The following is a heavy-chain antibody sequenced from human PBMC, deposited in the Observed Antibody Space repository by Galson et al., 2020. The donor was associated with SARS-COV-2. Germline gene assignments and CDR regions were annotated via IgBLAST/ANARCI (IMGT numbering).Heavy chain of an antibody. CDR1: GFTFSTYY. CDR3: ARYGRSCLGWGFVY. Sequence: GESLKISCAASGFTFSTYYMSWVRQAPGKGLEWVANIKQDGSETYYVDSVKGRFTISRDNAKNSLYLQMNSLRAEDTAVYYCARYGRSCLGWGFVYWGQGALVTVSS. CDR2: IKQDGSET. D-gene: IGHD1-26*01. V-gene: IGHV3-7*01. J-gene: IGHJ4*02.